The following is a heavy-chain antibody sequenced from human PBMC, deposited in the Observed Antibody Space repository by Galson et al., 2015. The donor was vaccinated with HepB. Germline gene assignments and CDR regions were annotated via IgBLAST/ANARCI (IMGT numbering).Heavy chain of an antibody. CDR2: SWSHGRYE. CDR1: GFSFSSYG. CDR3: ARRLVVTAVTVFDH. Sequence: SLRLSCAASGFSFSSYGIHWVRQAPGKGLEWVADSWSHGRYEYYADSVKGRFTISRDFSKNTVYLQMINLRVEDTAMYYCARRLVVTAVTVFDHWGQGTLVTVSS. V-gene: IGHV3-33*01. J-gene: IGHJ4*02. D-gene: IGHD4-17*01.